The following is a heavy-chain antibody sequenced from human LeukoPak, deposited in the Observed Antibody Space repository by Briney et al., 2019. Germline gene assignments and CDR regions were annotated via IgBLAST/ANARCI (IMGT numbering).Heavy chain of an antibody. D-gene: IGHD6-19*01. V-gene: IGHV3-23*01. CDR3: AKPAGIAVAGKMGAFDY. Sequence: PGGSLRLSCAASGFTFSSYAMSWVRQAPGKGLEWVSAISGSGGSTYYADSVKGRFTISRDNSRNTLYLQMNSLRAEDTAVYYCAKPAGIAVAGKMGAFDYWGQGALVTVSS. CDR2: ISGSGGST. J-gene: IGHJ4*02. CDR1: GFTFSSYA.